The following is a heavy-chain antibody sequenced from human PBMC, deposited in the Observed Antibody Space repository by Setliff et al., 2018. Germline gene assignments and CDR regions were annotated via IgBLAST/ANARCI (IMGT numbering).Heavy chain of an antibody. CDR2: IHYSGTT. CDR3: ARENGYCSGGACYFMFDY. V-gene: IGHV4-61*05. CDR1: GDSISSFSYY. J-gene: IGHJ4*02. Sequence: LSLTCTVPGDSISSFSYYWGWIRQPPGKGLEWIGYIHYSGTTNYNPSLKSRVTLSLDTAKNQFSLELRAVTAADTALYYCARENGYCSGGACYFMFDYWGQGTLVTVS. D-gene: IGHD2-15*01.